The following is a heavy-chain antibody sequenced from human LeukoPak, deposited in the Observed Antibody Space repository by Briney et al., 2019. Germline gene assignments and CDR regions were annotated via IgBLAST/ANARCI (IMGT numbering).Heavy chain of an antibody. J-gene: IGHJ5*02. D-gene: IGHD4-17*01. CDR2: IIPIFGTA. V-gene: IGHV1-69*13. CDR3: ARGRVPDYGDYPNNWFDP. CDR1: GGTFSSYA. Sequence: SVKVSCKASGGTFSSYAISWVRQAPGQGLEWMGGIIPIFGTANYAQKFQGRVTITADESTSTAYMELSSLRSEDTAVYYCARGRVPDYGDYPNNWFDPWGQGTLVTVSS.